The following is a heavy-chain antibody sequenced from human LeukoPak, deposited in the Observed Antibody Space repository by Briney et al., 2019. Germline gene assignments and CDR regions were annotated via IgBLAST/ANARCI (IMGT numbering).Heavy chain of an antibody. V-gene: IGHV3-74*01. CDR2: INTDGSIT. Sequence: PGGSLRLSCAASGFTFSSYAMRWVRQAPGKGLVWVSRINTDGSITNYADSVKGRFSISRDNAKNTLYLQMSSLRAEDTAVYYCARDRGPRTGFMVREAYDYWGQGTLVTVSS. J-gene: IGHJ4*02. CDR3: ARDRGPRTGFMVREAYDY. CDR1: GFTFSSYA. D-gene: IGHD3-10*01.